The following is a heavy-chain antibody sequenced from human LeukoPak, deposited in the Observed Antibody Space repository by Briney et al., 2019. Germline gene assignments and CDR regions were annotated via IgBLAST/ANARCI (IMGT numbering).Heavy chain of an antibody. V-gene: IGHV4-39*01. J-gene: IGHJ4*02. D-gene: IGHD3-3*01. CDR1: GDSINSRNYY. CDR3: ARPLQDIWSGYEAPRRPFDQ. Sequence: PSETLSLTCTVSGDSINSRNYYWGWIRQPPGKGLEWIGSLYFTGSTYYNPSLKSRVTISLDTAKKQFSLKLISVTGADTAVYYCARPLQDIWSGYEAPRRPFDQWGRGTLVTVTS. CDR2: LYFTGST.